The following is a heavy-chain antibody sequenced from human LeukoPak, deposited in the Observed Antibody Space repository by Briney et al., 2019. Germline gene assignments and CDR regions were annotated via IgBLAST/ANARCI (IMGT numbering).Heavy chain of an antibody. CDR3: VRNPVDSSGYLIDY. J-gene: IGHJ4*02. V-gene: IGHV5-51*01. Sequence: GESLKISCQGPGYTFTSYWIGWVRQLPGKGLEWMGINYPGDSVNSSSPSLQAQAPISAAKSIRPSYRKWTSLQASNTATYSFVRNPVDSSGYLIDYWGQGTLVTVSS. CDR1: GYTFTSYW. CDR2: NYPGDSVN. D-gene: IGHD3-22*01.